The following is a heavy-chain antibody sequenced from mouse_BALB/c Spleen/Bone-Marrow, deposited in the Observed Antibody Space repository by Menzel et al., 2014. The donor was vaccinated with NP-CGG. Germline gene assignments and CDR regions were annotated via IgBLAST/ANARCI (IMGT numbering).Heavy chain of an antibody. D-gene: IGHD2-1*01. V-gene: IGHV4-1*02. CDR3: ARHGDYYYRDY. Sequence: EVKLVESGGGLVQPGGSLKLSCAASGFYFSRYGMHWVRQAPGKGLEWIGEINPDSSTINYAPSLRDKFIISRDTAKHTLFLQMRKVRSEDTAIYYCARHGDYYYRDYWGQGTSLTVSS. J-gene: IGHJ4*01. CDR1: GFYFSRYG. CDR2: INPDSSTI.